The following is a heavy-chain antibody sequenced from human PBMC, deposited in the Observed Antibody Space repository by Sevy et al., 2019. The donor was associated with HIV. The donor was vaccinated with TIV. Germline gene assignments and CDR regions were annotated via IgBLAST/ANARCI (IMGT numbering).Heavy chain of an antibody. D-gene: IGHD4-17*01. Sequence: ASVKVSCKASGGTFSSYAISWVRQAPGQGLEWMGRIIPIFGTANYAQKFQGRVTITADESTSTAYMELSNLRSEDTAVYYCATNRGPYGDHGDDAFDIWGQGTMVTVSS. CDR1: GGTFSSYA. J-gene: IGHJ3*02. V-gene: IGHV1-69*13. CDR3: ATNRGPYGDHGDDAFDI. CDR2: IIPIFGTA.